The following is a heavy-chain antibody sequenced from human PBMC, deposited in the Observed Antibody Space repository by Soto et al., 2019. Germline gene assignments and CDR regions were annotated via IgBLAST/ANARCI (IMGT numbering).Heavy chain of an antibody. V-gene: IGHV1-18*01. CDR3: ARDDVSGAFDY. J-gene: IGHJ4*02. Sequence: QVQLVQSGAEVKNPGASVKFSCKASGYTFNTYGINCVRQAPGQGLEWMGWISPYNDNTHYAQKSQGRVIMTTDTSTSTAFMELKSLRSDDTAIYYCARDDVSGAFDYWGQGTLVTVSS. CDR2: ISPYNDNT. D-gene: IGHD2-15*01. CDR1: GYTFNTYG.